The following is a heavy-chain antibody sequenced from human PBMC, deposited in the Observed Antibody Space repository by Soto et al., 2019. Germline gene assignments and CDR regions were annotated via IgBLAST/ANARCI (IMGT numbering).Heavy chain of an antibody. D-gene: IGHD1-26*01. CDR3: AKGWELDV. CDR2: IGDSGAST. Sequence: EVLLLESGGGLVQPGGSLRLSCEASGFSFSSFAMNWVRQAPGKGLEWVSAIGDSGASTYYADSVKGRFTISRDNSRNTLYLQLNSLRAEDTAVYYCAKGWELDVWGNGTTVTVSS. V-gene: IGHV3-23*01. J-gene: IGHJ6*04. CDR1: GFSFSSFA.